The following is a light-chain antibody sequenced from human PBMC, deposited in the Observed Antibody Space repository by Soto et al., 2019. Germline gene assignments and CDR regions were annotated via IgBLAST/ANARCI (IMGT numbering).Light chain of an antibody. V-gene: IGKV3-20*01. CDR1: QSVNSNY. Sequence: EIMLTQSPGTLSLCPGDRATLSCRASQSVNSNYLAWYQRKPGQAPRLLIYGASNRATDIPYRFSASGSGTDFTLTITRLEAEDFAVYYCQQYDSTPPTFGQGTKVEVK. CDR3: QQYDSTPPT. CDR2: GAS. J-gene: IGKJ1*01.